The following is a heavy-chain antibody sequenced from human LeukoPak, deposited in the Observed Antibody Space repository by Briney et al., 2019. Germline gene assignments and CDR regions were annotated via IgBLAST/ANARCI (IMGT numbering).Heavy chain of an antibody. Sequence: GASVKVSCKASGYTFTSYGISWVRQAPGQGLEWMGWISAYNGNTNYAQKLQGRVTMTTDTSTSTAYMELRSLRSDDTAVYYCARHTYYDFWSGRLTYFDYWGQGTLVTVSS. CDR2: ISAYNGNT. CDR3: ARHTYYDFWSGRLTYFDY. J-gene: IGHJ4*02. CDR1: GYTFTSYG. D-gene: IGHD3-3*01. V-gene: IGHV1-18*01.